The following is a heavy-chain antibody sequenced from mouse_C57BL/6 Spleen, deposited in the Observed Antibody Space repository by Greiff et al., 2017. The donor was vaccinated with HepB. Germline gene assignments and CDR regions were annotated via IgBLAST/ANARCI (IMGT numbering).Heavy chain of an antibody. D-gene: IGHD3-2*02. CDR3: AREGAQVFDY. CDR1: GYSFTGYY. CDR2: INPSTGGT. V-gene: IGHV1-42*01. Sequence: EVQLQESGPELVKPGASVKISCKASGYSFTGYYMNWVKQSPEKSLEWIGEINPSTGGTTYNQKFKAKATLTVDKSSSTAYMQLKSLTSEDSAVYYCAREGAQVFDYWGQGTTLTVSS. J-gene: IGHJ2*01.